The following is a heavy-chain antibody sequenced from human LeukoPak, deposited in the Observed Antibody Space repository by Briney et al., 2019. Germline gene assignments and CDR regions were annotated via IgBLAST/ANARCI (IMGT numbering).Heavy chain of an antibody. CDR3: ARVTTVTTVGY. V-gene: IGHV3-66*02. J-gene: IGHJ4*02. Sequence: GGSLRLSCAASGFTLSSNYMSWVRQAPGKGLEWVSVIYSGGSTYYADSVKGRFTISRDDSKNTLYLQMNSLRAEDTAVYYCARVTTVTTVGYWGQGTLVTVSS. CDR1: GFTLSSNY. CDR2: IYSGGST. D-gene: IGHD4-11*01.